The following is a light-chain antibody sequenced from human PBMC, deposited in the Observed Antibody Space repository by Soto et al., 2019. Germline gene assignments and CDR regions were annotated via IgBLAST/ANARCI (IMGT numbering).Light chain of an antibody. CDR2: GAS. Sequence: DIVMTQSPATLSVAPGERVTFSCRASQGVSRKLAWHQHKPGQAPRLLISGASTGATGIPARFSGSGSGTDFTLTISRLEPEDFAVYYCQQYGSSGTFGQGTRWIS. J-gene: IGKJ1*01. CDR1: QGVSRK. V-gene: IGKV3-15*01. CDR3: QQYGSSGT.